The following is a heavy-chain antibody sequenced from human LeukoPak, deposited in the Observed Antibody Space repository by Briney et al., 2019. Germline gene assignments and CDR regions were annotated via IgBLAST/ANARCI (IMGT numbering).Heavy chain of an antibody. CDR1: GFTFSSYS. J-gene: IGHJ6*04. V-gene: IGHV3-21*01. Sequence: GGSLRLSCVAYGFTFSSYSMNWVRQAPGKGLEWVSFISTSSSYIYYADSVKGRFTISRDNAKNSLYLEMNSLRAEDTAVYYCAELGITMIGGVWGKGTTVTISS. D-gene: IGHD3-10*02. CDR2: ISTSSSYI. CDR3: AELGITMIGGV.